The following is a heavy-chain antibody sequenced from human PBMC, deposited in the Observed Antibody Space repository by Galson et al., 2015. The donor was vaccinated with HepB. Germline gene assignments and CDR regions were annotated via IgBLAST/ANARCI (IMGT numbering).Heavy chain of an antibody. CDR3: ARQPPGLYGSGSYQFDY. CDR2: IDPSDSYT. D-gene: IGHD3-10*01. CDR1: GYSFTSYW. V-gene: IGHV5-10-1*01. J-gene: IGHJ4*02. Sequence: QSGAEVKKPGESLRISCKGSGYSFTSYWISWVRQMPGKGLEWMGRIDPSDSYTNYSPSFQGHVTISADKSISTAYLQWSSLKASDTAMYYCARQPPGLYGSGSYQFDYWGQGTLVTVSS.